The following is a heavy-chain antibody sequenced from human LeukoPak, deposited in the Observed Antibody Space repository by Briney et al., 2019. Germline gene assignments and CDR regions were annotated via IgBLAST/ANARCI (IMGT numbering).Heavy chain of an antibody. CDR3: ARDDDSLRGYYYYYGMDV. V-gene: IGHV1-69*04. D-gene: IGHD5/OR15-5a*01. CDR1: GGTFSSYT. Sequence: SVKVSCKASGGTFSSYTISWVRQAPGQGLEWMGRIIPILGIANYAQKFQGRVTITADKSTSTAYMELSSLRSEDTAVYYCARDDDSLRGYYYYYGMDVWGQGTTVTVSS. CDR2: IIPILGIA. J-gene: IGHJ6*02.